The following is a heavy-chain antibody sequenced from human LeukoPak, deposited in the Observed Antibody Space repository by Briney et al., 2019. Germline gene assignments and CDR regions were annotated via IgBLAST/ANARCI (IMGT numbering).Heavy chain of an antibody. D-gene: IGHD4-23*01. J-gene: IGHJ4*02. V-gene: IGHV3-23*01. CDR1: GFTFNIYA. Sequence: RGSLRLSCAASGFTFNIYAMSWVRQAPGKGLEWVSAISGNAENTYYADSVKGRFTISRDTPKNTLYLQMNSLRAEDTALYYCAKDLDYGGSVFFDYWGQGTLVTVSS. CDR3: AKDLDYGGSVFFDY. CDR2: ISGNAENT.